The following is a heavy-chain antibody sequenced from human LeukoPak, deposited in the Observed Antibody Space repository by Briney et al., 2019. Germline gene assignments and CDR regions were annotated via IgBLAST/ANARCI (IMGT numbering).Heavy chain of an antibody. Sequence: GGSLRLSCTVSGFTVSTNSMSWVRQAPGKGLEWVSVIYSGGNTYYADSVEGRFTISRDNSKNTLYLQMKSLRAEDTAVYYCARDLHPRLAGFFDYWGQGTLVTVSS. J-gene: IGHJ4*02. CDR1: GFTVSTNS. CDR3: ARDLHPRLAGFFDY. CDR2: IYSGGNT. D-gene: IGHD3-3*02. V-gene: IGHV3-53*01.